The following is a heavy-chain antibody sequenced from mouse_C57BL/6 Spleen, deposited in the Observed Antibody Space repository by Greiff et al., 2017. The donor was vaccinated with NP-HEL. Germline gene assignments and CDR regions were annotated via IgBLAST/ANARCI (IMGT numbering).Heavy chain of an antibody. V-gene: IGHV1-64*01. J-gene: IGHJ1*03. CDR2: IHPNSGST. CDR3: ARGGTVVDPYWYFDV. Sequence: QVQLQQPGAELVKPGASVKLSCKASGYTFTSYWMHWVKQRPGQGLEWIGMIHPNSGSTNYNEKFKSKATLTVDNSSSTAYMQLSSLTSEDSAVYYCARGGTVVDPYWYFDVWGTGTTVTVSS. D-gene: IGHD1-1*01. CDR1: GYTFTSYW.